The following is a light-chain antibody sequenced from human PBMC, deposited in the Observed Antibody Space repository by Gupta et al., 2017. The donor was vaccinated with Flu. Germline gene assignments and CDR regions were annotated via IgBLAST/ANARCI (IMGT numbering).Light chain of an antibody. J-gene: IGLJ2*01. Sequence: QSALPPPATVSGSPGQSITISCTGTSSDVGSYNLVSWYQQHPGKAPKLMIYEGSKRPSGVSNRFSGSKSGNTASLTISGLQAEDEADYYCCSYAGSSTVVFGGGTKLTVL. CDR3: CSYAGSSTVV. V-gene: IGLV2-23*01. CDR2: EGS. CDR1: SSDVGSYNL.